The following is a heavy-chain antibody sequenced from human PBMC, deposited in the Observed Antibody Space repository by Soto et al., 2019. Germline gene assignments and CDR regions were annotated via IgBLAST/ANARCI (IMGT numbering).Heavy chain of an antibody. V-gene: IGHV3-74*01. D-gene: IGHD7-27*01. CDR3: TRGPRASAGGTGAY. Sequence: EVRLVESGGGLVQPGVSLRLSCVVSGFSFDSYWMHWVRQAPGQGPVWVSRIDYDGTTTNYADFVKGRFTVSRDNARNTVYLQMNSLRPNDTAGYYCTRGPRASAGGTGAYCGQGTLGTVSS. J-gene: IGHJ4*02. CDR1: GFSFDSYW. CDR2: IDYDGTTT.